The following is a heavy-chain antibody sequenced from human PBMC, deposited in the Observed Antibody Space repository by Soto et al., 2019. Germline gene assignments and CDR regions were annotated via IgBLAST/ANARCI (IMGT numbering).Heavy chain of an antibody. V-gene: IGHV4-59*08. CDR1: GGSISSYY. CDR2: IYYSGST. D-gene: IGHD2-2*01. J-gene: IGHJ4*02. CDR3: ARHNPSDIVVVPAASSFDY. Sequence: SETLSLTCTVSGGSISSYYWSWIRQPPGKGLEWIGYIYYSGSTNYNPSLKSRVTISVDTSKNQFSLKLSSVTAADTAVYYCARHNPSDIVVVPAASSFDYWGQGTLVTVSS.